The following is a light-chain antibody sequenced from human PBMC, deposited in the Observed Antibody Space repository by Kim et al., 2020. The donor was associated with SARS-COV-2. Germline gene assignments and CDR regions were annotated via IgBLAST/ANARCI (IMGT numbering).Light chain of an antibody. CDR3: QQYDRYSRT. Sequence: DIQMTQSPSTLSASVGERVTITCRASQSINNWLAWYQLKPGKAPKLLIYKASSLESGVPSRFSGSGSGTEFTLTISSLQPDEFATYYCQQYDRYSRTFGQRAKVDSK. CDR1: QSINNW. V-gene: IGKV1-5*03. J-gene: IGKJ3*01. CDR2: KAS.